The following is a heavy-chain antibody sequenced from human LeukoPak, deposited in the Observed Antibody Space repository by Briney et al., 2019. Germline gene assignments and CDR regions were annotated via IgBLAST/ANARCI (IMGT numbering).Heavy chain of an antibody. D-gene: IGHD3-10*01. Sequence: ASVKVSCKASGYTFTSYAMHWVRQAPGQRLEWMGWINAGNGNTKYSQKFQGRVTMTEDTSTDTAYMELSSLRSEDTAVYYCATQVRGVIHKFFDYWGQGTLVTVSS. CDR2: INAGNGNT. CDR1: GYTFTSYA. J-gene: IGHJ4*02. V-gene: IGHV1-3*01. CDR3: ATQVRGVIHKFFDY.